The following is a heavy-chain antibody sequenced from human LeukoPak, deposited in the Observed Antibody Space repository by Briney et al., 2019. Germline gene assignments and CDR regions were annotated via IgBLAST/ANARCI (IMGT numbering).Heavy chain of an antibody. CDR3: ARDLGVSYGSGSVGDWFDP. CDR1: GYTFTSYG. D-gene: IGHD3-10*01. J-gene: IGHJ5*02. V-gene: IGHV1-18*01. Sequence: ASVKVSCKASGYTFTSYGISWVRQAPGQGPEWMGWISAYNGNTNYAQKLQGRVTMTTDTSTSAAYMELRSLRSDDTAVYYCARDLGVSYGSGSVGDWFDPWGQGTLVTVSS. CDR2: ISAYNGNT.